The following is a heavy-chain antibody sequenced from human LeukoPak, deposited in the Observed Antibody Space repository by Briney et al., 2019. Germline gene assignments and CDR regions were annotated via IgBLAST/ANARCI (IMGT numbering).Heavy chain of an antibody. CDR2: ISYDGSNK. Sequence: PGGSLRLSCAASGFTFSSYAMHWVRQAPGKGLEWVAVISYDGSNKYYADSVKGRFTISRDSSKNTLYLQMNSLRAEDTAVYYCARDLGGYSITLTDYWGQGTLVTVSS. V-gene: IGHV3-30-3*01. CDR3: ARDLGGYSITLTDY. CDR1: GFTFSSYA. D-gene: IGHD5-18*01. J-gene: IGHJ4*02.